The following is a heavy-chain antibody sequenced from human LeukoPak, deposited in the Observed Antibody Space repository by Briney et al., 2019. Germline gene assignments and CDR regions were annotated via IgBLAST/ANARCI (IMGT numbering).Heavy chain of an antibody. Sequence: GGSLRLSLKAFDFTFSNYALNGVGRAPGKGLEGFASITIVSSYKYYADSVKGRFTTPTDNATNSLFLKMNSLSAEDTAIYYCARDPTADDYWGQGTLVTVSS. CDR2: ITIVSSYK. CDR1: DFTFSNYA. J-gene: IGHJ4*02. V-gene: IGHV3-21*01. CDR3: ARDPTADDY. D-gene: IGHD2-2*01.